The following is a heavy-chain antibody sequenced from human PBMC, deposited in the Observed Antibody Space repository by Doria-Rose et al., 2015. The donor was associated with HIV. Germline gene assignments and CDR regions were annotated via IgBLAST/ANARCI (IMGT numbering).Heavy chain of an antibody. V-gene: IGHV2-26*01. CDR3: ARIKSSRWYHKYYFDF. CDR2: ISSDDER. D-gene: IGHD6-13*01. Sequence: QVQLVQSGPVLVKPTETLTLTCTVSGVSLSSPGMGVSWIRQPPGKALEWLANISSDDERSYKASLKSRLTISRGTSKSQVVRTMTDMDPVDTATYYCARIKSSRWYHKYYFDFWGQGTLVIVSA. J-gene: IGHJ4*02. CDR1: GVSLSSPGMG.